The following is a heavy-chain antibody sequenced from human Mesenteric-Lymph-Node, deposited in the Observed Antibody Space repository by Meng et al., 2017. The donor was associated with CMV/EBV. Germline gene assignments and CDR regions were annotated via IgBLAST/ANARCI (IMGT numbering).Heavy chain of an antibody. CDR1: GFTFSYYY. CDR3: VRDRAARPDS. Sequence: GESLKISCAASGFTFSYYYMSGVRQAPGKGLVWVSRINSDGSSTSYADSVKGRFTISRDNAKNTLYLQMNSLRAEDTAVYYCVRDRAARPDSWGQGTLVTVSS. D-gene: IGHD6-6*01. V-gene: IGHV3-74*01. J-gene: IGHJ4*02. CDR2: INSDGSST.